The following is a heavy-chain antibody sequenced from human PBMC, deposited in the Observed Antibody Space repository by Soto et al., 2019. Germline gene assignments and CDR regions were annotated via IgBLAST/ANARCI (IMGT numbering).Heavy chain of an antibody. J-gene: IGHJ6*02. CDR3: AKASSSWPIRIYYYYGMDV. CDR2: ISGSGGST. CDR1: GFTFSSYA. V-gene: IGHV3-23*01. D-gene: IGHD6-13*01. Sequence: GGSLRLSCAASGFTFSSYAMSWVRQAPGKGLEWVSAISGSGGSTYYADSVKGRFTISRDNSKNTPYLQMNSLGAEDTAVYYCAKASSSWPIRIYYYYGMDVWGQGTTVTVSS.